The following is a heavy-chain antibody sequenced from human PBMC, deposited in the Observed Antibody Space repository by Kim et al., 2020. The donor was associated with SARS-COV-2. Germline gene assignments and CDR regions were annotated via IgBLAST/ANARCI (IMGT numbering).Heavy chain of an antibody. J-gene: IGHJ4*02. Sequence: SLKSRVTISVDTSKNQFSLKLSSVTAADTAVYYCARGVRYFDWLLRPFDYWGQGTLVTVSS. V-gene: IGHV4-34*01. D-gene: IGHD3-9*01. CDR3: ARGVRYFDWLLRPFDY.